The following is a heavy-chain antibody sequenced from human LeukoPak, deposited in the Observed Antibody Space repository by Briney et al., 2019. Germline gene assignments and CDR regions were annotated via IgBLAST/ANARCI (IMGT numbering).Heavy chain of an antibody. J-gene: IGHJ4*02. V-gene: IGHV3-9*01. CDR3: AKGYSKDYDY. CDR2: ISWNSGSI. CDR1: GFTFDDYA. Sequence: PGRSLSLSCAASGFTFDDYAMHWVRQAPGKGLEWVSGISWNSGSIGYADSVKGQFTISRDNAKNSLYLQMNSLRAEDTALYYCAKGYSKDYDYWGQGTLVTVSS. D-gene: IGHD1-1*01.